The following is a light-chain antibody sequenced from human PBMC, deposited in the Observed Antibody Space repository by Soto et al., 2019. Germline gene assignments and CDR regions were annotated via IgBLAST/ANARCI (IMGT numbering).Light chain of an antibody. Sequence: EIVLTQSPATLSLSPGERATLSCRASQSVGNNLAWYQQKPGQAPGLLIYEASTRATGIPARFSGSGSGTDFTLTISSLDTEDFAVYYCQQHANWPLTFGGGTKVEIK. CDR1: QSVGNN. V-gene: IGKV3-11*01. CDR3: QQHANWPLT. J-gene: IGKJ4*01. CDR2: EAS.